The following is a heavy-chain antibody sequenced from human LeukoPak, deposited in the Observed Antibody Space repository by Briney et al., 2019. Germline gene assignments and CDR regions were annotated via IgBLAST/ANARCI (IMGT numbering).Heavy chain of an antibody. CDR3: ARVRYSGYEVDY. CDR2: IYTSGSN. V-gene: IGHV4-4*07. J-gene: IGHJ4*02. D-gene: IGHD5-12*01. Sequence: SETLSLTCSVSGGSISSYYWSWIRQPAGKGLEWLGRIYTSGSNNYNPSLKSRVTMSVDTSKNQFSLKLSSVTAADTAVYYCARVRYSGYEVDYWGQGTLVTVSS. CDR1: GGSISSYY.